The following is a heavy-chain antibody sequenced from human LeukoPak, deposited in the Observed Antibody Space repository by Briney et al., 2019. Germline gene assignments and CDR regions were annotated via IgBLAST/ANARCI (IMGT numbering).Heavy chain of an antibody. J-gene: IGHJ4*02. D-gene: IGHD3-22*01. CDR3: ARGSAAGLNYYDSSGYHSAY. CDR1: GYTLTELS. V-gene: IGHV1-2*02. CDR2: INPNSGGT. Sequence: ASVKVSCKVSGYTLTELSMHWVRQAPGQGLEWMGWINPNSGGTNYAQKFQGRVTMTRDTSISTAYMELSRLRSDDTAVYYCARGSAAGLNYYDSSGYHSAYWGQGTLVTVSS.